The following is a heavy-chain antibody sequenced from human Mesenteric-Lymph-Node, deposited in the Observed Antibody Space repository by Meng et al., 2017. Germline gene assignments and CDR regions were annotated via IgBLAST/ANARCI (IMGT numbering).Heavy chain of an antibody. CDR1: GGSFSGYY. CDR3: ARSPKYSYGRRALDY. D-gene: IGHD5-18*01. Sequence: QVQLQQWGEGLLKPSETLSLTCAVYGGSFSGYYWSWIRQPPGKGLEWIGEINHSGSTNYNPSLKSRVTISVDTSKNQFSLKLSSVTAADTAVYYCARSPKYSYGRRALDYWGQGTLVTVSS. V-gene: IGHV4-34*01. J-gene: IGHJ4*02. CDR2: INHSGST.